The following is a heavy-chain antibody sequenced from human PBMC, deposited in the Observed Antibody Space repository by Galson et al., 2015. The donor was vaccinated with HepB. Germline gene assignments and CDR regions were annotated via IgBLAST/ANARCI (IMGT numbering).Heavy chain of an antibody. CDR3: ARGESKPRFDY. J-gene: IGHJ4*02. V-gene: IGHV3-66*01. D-gene: IGHD3-16*01. CDR1: GSTVSSNY. CDR2: IYGGGST. Sequence: SLRLSCAASGSTVSSNYMSWVRQAPGKGLEWVSVIYGGGSTFYADSVKGRFTISRDNSKNTLYLQMNTLRADDTAVYYCARGESKPRFDYWGQGTLVTVSS.